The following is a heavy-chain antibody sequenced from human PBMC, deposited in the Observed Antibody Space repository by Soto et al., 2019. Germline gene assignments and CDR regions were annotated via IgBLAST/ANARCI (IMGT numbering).Heavy chain of an antibody. D-gene: IGHD2-15*01. V-gene: IGHV1-18*01. CDR3: ARDPSYCSGGSCYLNWFDP. Sequence: QVQLVQSGAEVKKPGASVKVSCKASGYTFTSYGISWVRQAPGQGLEWMGWISAYNGNTNYAQKFQGRVTITADESTSTAYMELSSLRSEDTAVYYCARDPSYCSGGSCYLNWFDPWGQGTLVTVSS. CDR1: GYTFTSYG. CDR2: ISAYNGNT. J-gene: IGHJ5*02.